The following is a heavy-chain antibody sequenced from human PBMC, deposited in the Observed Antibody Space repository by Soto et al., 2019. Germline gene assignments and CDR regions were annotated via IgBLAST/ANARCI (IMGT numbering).Heavy chain of an antibody. CDR3: ARDENWHQPYYYYYYGMDV. Sequence: QVQLVQSGAEVKKPGSSVKVSCKASGGTFSSYAISWVRQAPGQGLEWMGGIIPIFGTANYAQKFQGRVTITADESTSTAYMELSSLRSADTAVYYCARDENWHQPYYYYYYGMDVWGQGTTVTVSS. J-gene: IGHJ6*02. V-gene: IGHV1-69*12. CDR1: GGTFSSYA. D-gene: IGHD1-1*01. CDR2: IIPIFGTA.